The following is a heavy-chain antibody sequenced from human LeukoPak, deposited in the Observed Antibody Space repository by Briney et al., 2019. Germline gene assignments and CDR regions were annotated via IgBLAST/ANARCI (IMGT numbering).Heavy chain of an antibody. V-gene: IGHV1-18*01. J-gene: IGHJ6*02. CDR2: ISAYNGNT. Sequence: GASVKVSCKASGYTFTSYGISWVRQAPGQGLEWMGWISAYNGNTNYAQKFQGRVTITADKSTSTAYMELSSLRSEDTAVYYCARDEYCSSTSCPYYGMDVWGQGTTVTVSS. CDR1: GYTFTSYG. D-gene: IGHD2-2*01. CDR3: ARDEYCSSTSCPYYGMDV.